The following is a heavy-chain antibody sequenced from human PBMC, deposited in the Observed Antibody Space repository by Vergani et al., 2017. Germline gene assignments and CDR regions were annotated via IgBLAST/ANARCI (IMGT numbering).Heavy chain of an antibody. D-gene: IGHD5-12*01. CDR3: AKVRFGGEVATILDY. V-gene: IGHV3-30-3*01. CDR1: GFTFSSYA. J-gene: IGHJ4*02. CDR2: ISYDGSNK. Sequence: QVQLVESGGGVVQPGRSLRLSCAASGFTFSSYAMHWVRQAPGKGLEWVAVISYDGSNKYYADSVKGRFTISRDNSKNTLYLQMNSLRAEDTAVYYCAKVRFGGEVATILDYWGQGTLDTVSS.